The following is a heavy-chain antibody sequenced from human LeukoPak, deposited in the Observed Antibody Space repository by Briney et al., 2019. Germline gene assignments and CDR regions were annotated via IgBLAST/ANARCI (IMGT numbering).Heavy chain of an antibody. D-gene: IGHD6-13*01. CDR3: ARDIQQGGQQLVSAADY. V-gene: IGHV3-33*01. Sequence: GGSLRLSCAASGFTFSSYGMHWVRQAPGKGLEGVAVIWYDGSNKYYADSVKGRFTISRDNSKNTLCLQMNSLRAEDTAVYYCARDIQQGGQQLVSAADYWGQGTLVTVSS. CDR2: IWYDGSNK. CDR1: GFTFSSYG. J-gene: IGHJ4*02.